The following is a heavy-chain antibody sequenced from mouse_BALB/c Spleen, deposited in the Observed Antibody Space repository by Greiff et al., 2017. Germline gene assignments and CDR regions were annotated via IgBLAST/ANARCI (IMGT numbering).Heavy chain of an antibody. Sequence: EVKLVESGGGLVQPGGSMKLSCVASGFTFSNYWMNWVRQSPEKGLEWVAEIRLKSNNYATHYAESVKGRFTISRDDSKSSVYLQMNNLRAEDTGNYYCTRRKYDGNLYWGQGTLVTVSA. D-gene: IGHD2-3*01. J-gene: IGHJ3*01. V-gene: IGHV6-6*02. CDR3: TRRKYDGNLY. CDR1: GFTFSNYW. CDR2: IRLKSNNYAT.